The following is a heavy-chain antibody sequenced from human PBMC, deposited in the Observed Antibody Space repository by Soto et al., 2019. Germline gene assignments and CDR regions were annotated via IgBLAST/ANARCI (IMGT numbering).Heavy chain of an antibody. D-gene: IGHD4-17*01. CDR3: ASSGSSTYGDYELDY. J-gene: IGHJ4*02. Sequence: QVQLQESGPGLVKPSETLSLTCTVSGGSVSSGTYYWSWIRQPPGKGLEWIGEIYYSGSNNYKPSLKSRLTLSVDTSKSQFSLKLTSVAAADTAVYYCASSGSSTYGDYELDYWGQGPLVTVSS. CDR2: IYYSGSN. V-gene: IGHV4-61*01. CDR1: GGSVSSGTYY.